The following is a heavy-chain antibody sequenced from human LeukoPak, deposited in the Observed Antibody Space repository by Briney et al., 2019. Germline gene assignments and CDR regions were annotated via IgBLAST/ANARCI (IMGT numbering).Heavy chain of an antibody. J-gene: IGHJ4*02. CDR2: IYHGGST. V-gene: IGHV4-39*07. Sequence: SETLSLTCTVSGGSISSSSYYWGWIRQPPGKGLEWIGSIYHGGSTYYNPSLKSRITISVDTSKRQFSLKLNSVTAADTALYFCARGSQTPDAGYWGQGTLVTVSS. D-gene: IGHD3-10*01. CDR1: GGSISSSSYY. CDR3: ARGSQTPDAGY.